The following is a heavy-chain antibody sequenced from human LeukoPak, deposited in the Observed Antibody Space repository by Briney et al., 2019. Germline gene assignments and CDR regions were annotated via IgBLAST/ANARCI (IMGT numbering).Heavy chain of an antibody. J-gene: IGHJ4*02. Sequence: GRSLRLSCAASGFTFSSYAMSWVRQAPGKGLEWVSAISGSGSNTYYADSVKGRFTISRDNSRNTLYLQMNSLRAEDTAVYYCAKEKDILTGYFDYWGQGTLVTVSS. V-gene: IGHV3-23*01. CDR2: ISGSGSNT. CDR3: AKEKDILTGYFDY. D-gene: IGHD3-9*01. CDR1: GFTFSSYA.